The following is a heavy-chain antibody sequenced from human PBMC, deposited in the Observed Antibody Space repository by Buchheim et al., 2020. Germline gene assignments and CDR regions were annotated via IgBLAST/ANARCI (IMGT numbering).Heavy chain of an antibody. V-gene: IGHV4-34*01. J-gene: IGHJ4*02. CDR3: ARLRRGLYYYGSGSYSSVFDY. CDR1: GGSFSGYY. Sequence: QVQLQQWGAGLLKPSETLSLTCAVYGGSFSGYYWSWIRQPPGKGLEWIGEINHSGSTNYNPSLKSRVTISVDTSTNQFSLKLSSVTAADTAVYYCARLRRGLYYYGSGSYSSVFDYRGQGTL. D-gene: IGHD3-10*01. CDR2: INHSGST.